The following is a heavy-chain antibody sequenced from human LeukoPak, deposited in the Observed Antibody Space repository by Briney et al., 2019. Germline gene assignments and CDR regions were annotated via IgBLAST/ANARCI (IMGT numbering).Heavy chain of an antibody. CDR2: IIPILGIA. CDR3: ARNDFWSGSSYHGMDV. J-gene: IGHJ6*02. D-gene: IGHD3-3*01. V-gene: IGHV1-69*04. CDR1: GGTFSSYA. Sequence: GASVKVSCKASGGTFSSYAISWVRQAPGQGLEWMGRIIPILGIANYAQKFQGRVTITADKSTSTAYMELSSLRSEDTAVYYCARNDFWSGSSYHGMDVWGQGTTVTVSS.